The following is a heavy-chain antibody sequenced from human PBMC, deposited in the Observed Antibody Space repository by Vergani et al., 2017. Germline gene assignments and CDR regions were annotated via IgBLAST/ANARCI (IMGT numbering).Heavy chain of an antibody. J-gene: IGHJ4*02. D-gene: IGHD3-16*01. Sequence: QVQLVQSGAEVKKPGSSVKVSCKASGGTFSSYAISWVRQAPGQGLEWMGGIIPIFGTANYAQNFQGRVTITADESTSTAYMDLSSLRSEDTAGYYCARAWGTAPTDSXFDYWGQGTLVTVSS. V-gene: IGHV1-69*01. CDR2: IIPIFGTA. CDR3: ARAWGTAPTDSXFDY. CDR1: GGTFSSYA.